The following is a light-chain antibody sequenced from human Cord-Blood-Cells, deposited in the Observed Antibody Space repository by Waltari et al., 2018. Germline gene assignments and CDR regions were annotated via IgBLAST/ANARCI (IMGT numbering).Light chain of an antibody. CDR2: EAS. V-gene: IGLV2-23*01. Sequence: QSALTQPASVSGSPGQSITISCTGTSSDVGSYNLVSCYQQHPGKAPKPMIYEASKRPSGVSNRFSGSKSGNTASLTISGLQAEDEADYYCCSYAGSSTYVFGTGTKVTVL. CDR1: SSDVGSYNL. J-gene: IGLJ1*01. CDR3: CSYAGSSTYV.